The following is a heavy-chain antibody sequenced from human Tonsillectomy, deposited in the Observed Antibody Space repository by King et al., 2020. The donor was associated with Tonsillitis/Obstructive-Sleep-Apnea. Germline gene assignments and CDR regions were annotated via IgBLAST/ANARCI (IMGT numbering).Heavy chain of an antibody. V-gene: IGHV4-34*01. Sequence: VKLQQWGAGLLKPSETLSLTCAVYGGSFSGYSWSWIRQPPGKGLEWIGEINHSGSTNYNPSLKSRVTISVDTSKNQFSLKLSSVTAADTAVYYCARGGNYYGSGSYYIGNYYYYMDVWGKGTTVTVSS. CDR3: ARGGNYYGSGSYYIGNYYYYMDV. J-gene: IGHJ6*03. CDR1: GGSFSGYS. D-gene: IGHD3-10*01. CDR2: INHSGST.